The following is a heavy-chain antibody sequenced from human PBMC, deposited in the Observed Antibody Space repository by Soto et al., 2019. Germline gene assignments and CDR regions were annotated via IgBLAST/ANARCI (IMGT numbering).Heavy chain of an antibody. CDR1: GFSISNI. CDR2: ISGSGGST. D-gene: IGHD1-1*01. Sequence: GGSLRLSCSASGFSISNIMHWVRHAPGKGLEWVSAISGSGGSTSYADSVKGRFTISRDNSKNTLYLQMNSLRAEDTAVYYCAKEDLERDYFDYWGQGTLVTVSS. V-gene: IGHV3-23*01. CDR3: AKEDLERDYFDY. J-gene: IGHJ4*02.